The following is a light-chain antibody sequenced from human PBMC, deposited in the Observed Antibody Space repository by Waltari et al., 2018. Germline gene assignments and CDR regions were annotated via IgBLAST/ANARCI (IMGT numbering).Light chain of an antibody. CDR1: QSLQDSIGHNG. Sequence: EIVMSQSPLSLPFTPGGPASISSSPSQSLQDSIGHNGLDWYLQKPGQPPQLLIYLASNRASGVPDRFSGSGSGTDFTLKISRVEAEDVGIYYCMQALQTPTSFGQGTKLEIK. CDR3: MQALQTPTS. V-gene: IGKV2-28*01. J-gene: IGKJ2*03. CDR2: LAS.